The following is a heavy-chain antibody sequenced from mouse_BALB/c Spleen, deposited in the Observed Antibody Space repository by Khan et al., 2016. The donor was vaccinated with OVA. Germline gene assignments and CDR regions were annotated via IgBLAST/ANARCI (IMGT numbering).Heavy chain of an antibody. CDR1: GFTFSTYV. CDR3: ARHNYGPFAY. D-gene: IGHD1-1*01. Sequence: EVELVESGGDLVKPGGSLKLSCAASGFTFSTYVMSWVRQTPDKRLEWVATINTGGDYIFYPDSVKGRFTISRDNAKNTLYLQMSSLRSEDTAMYYCARHNYGPFAYWGQGTLVTVSA. J-gene: IGHJ3*01. V-gene: IGHV5-6*01. CDR2: INTGGDYI.